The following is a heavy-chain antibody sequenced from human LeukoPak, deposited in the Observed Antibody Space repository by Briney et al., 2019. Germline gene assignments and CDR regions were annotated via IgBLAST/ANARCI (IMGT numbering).Heavy chain of an antibody. CDR1: GDSPSSYY. V-gene: IGHV4-4*07. CDR3: ARGPPPRIGTAGTSDY. CDR2: FYASGST. J-gene: IGHJ4*02. D-gene: IGHD6-13*01. Sequence: SETLSLTCTVSGDSPSSYYWSWIRQPAGKGLEWIGRFYASGSTIYNASLKSRVTMSVDTSKNQFSLKLTSVTAADTAVYYCARGPPPRIGTAGTSDYWGQGILVTVSS.